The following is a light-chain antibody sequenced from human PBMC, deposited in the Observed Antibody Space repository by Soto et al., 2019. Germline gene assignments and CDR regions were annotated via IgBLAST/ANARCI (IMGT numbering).Light chain of an antibody. J-gene: IGKJ1*01. Sequence: IQMTQSPSTLSASVGDRVAXTXRASQSIGIWLAWYQQKPGKAPRFLIYKASTLESGVPSRFSGSGSGTEFTLTISSLXXXXXXXXXXXXXXXYSWTFGQGTKVEIK. CDR3: XXXXXYSWT. V-gene: IGKV1-5*03. CDR2: KAS. CDR1: QSIGIW.